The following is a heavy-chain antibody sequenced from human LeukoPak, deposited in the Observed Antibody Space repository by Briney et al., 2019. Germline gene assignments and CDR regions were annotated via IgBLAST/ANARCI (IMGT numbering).Heavy chain of an antibody. CDR3: ARDGYASGSYYDY. CDR1: GASINSGSYF. Sequence: SETLSLTCADSGASINSGSYFWNWIRQPAGKGLEYIGRVHTSETANYNPSLRSRVAISLDTSMNHFSLRLNSVTAADTAVYYCARDGYASGSYYDYWGQGTLVTVSS. J-gene: IGHJ4*02. CDR2: VHTSETA. V-gene: IGHV4-61*02. D-gene: IGHD1-26*01.